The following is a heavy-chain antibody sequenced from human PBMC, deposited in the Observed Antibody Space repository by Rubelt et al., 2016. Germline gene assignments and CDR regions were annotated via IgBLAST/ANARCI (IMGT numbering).Heavy chain of an antibody. CDR2: SRDPNT. V-gene: IGHV3-43*01. J-gene: IGHJ4*02. CDR1: GFTFDDFT. Sequence: EVQLVESGGVVVQPGGSLRLSCATSGFTFDDFTLHWVRQAPGKGLEWVSLSRDPNTYYADSVKGRFTVSRDNSKNSLYLQMNRRRTDDTALYYCVKEMDTIYLDYWCQGTLGTVSS. D-gene: IGHD3/OR15-3a*01. CDR3: VKEMDTIYLDY.